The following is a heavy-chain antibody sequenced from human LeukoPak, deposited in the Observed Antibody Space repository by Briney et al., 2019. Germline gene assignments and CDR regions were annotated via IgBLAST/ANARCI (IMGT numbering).Heavy chain of an antibody. Sequence: SETLSLTCTVSGGSISSYYWSWIRQPPGKGLEWIGYIYYSGSTNYNPSLKSRVTISVDTSKNQFSLKLSSVTAADTAVYYCARTGIAAAGNYYYHYMDVWGKGTTVTVSS. D-gene: IGHD6-13*01. CDR3: ARTGIAAAGNYYYHYMDV. CDR2: IYYSGST. J-gene: IGHJ6*03. CDR1: GGSISSYY. V-gene: IGHV4-59*01.